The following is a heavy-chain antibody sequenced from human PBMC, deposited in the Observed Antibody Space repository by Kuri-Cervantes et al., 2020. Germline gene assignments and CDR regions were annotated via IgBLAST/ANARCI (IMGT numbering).Heavy chain of an antibody. CDR2: IKSKTDGGTT. Sequence: GGSLRLSCAASGFTFSSYGMHWVRQAPGKGLEWVGRIKSKTDGGTTDYAAPVKGRFTISRDDSKNTLYLQMNSLKTEDTAVHYCTSDVLLWFGEFGWGQGTLVTVSS. CDR3: TSDVLLWFGEFG. J-gene: IGHJ4*02. V-gene: IGHV3-15*01. D-gene: IGHD3-10*01. CDR1: GFTFSSYG.